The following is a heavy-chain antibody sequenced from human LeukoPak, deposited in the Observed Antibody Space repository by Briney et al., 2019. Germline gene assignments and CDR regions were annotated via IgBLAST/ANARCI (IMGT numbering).Heavy chain of an antibody. Sequence: GESLQISCKGSRYTFTTYWIGWVRQMPGKSLEWTGIIYPGDSDTRYSPSFQGQVTISADKSISTAYLQWSSLKASDTAIYYCARSPWFTEFSPNWFDPWGQGTLVTVSS. CDR1: RYTFTTYW. J-gene: IGHJ5*02. V-gene: IGHV5-51*01. CDR2: IYPGDSDT. D-gene: IGHD3-10*01. CDR3: ARSPWFTEFSPNWFDP.